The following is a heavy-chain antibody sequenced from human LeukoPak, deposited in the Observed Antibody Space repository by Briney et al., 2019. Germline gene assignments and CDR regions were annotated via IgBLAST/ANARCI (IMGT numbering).Heavy chain of an antibody. CDR1: GFTFSSYW. D-gene: IGHD1-26*01. CDR2: INTDGSST. J-gene: IGHJ4*02. V-gene: IGHV3-74*01. CDR3: ASSPWELPDY. Sequence: PGGSLRLSCAASGFTFSSYWMHWVRQAPGKGRGWVSRINTDGSSTTYADSVKGRFTISRDNAKNTLYLQMNSLRAEDTAVYYCASSPWELPDYWGQGTLVTVSS.